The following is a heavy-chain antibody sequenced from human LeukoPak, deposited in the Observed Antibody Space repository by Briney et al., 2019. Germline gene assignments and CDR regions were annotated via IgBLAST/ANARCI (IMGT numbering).Heavy chain of an antibody. D-gene: IGHD6-19*01. J-gene: IGHJ4*02. CDR2: ISAYNGNT. CDR1: GYTFTSYG. V-gene: IGHV1-18*01. Sequence: ASVKVSCKASGYTFTSYGISWVRQAPGQGLEWMGWISAYNGNTNYAQKLQGRVTMTTDTSTSTAYMELRSLRSDDTAVYYCAREARSSGWSEFDYWGQGTLVTVSS. CDR3: AREARSSGWSEFDY.